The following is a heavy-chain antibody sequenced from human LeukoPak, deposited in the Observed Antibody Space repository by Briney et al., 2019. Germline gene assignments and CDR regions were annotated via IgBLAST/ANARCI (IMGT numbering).Heavy chain of an antibody. CDR2: ISTSGGSS. J-gene: IGHJ1*01. CDR3: AIMHPYYDGSGYWVQ. CDR1: GFTFSSYA. Sequence: PGESLRLSCAASGFTFSSYAMSWVRQAPGKGLEWVSGISTSGGSSSYADSVKGRFTTSRDNPRNTLYMQMNSLRAEDTALYYFAIMHPYYDGSGYWVQWGQGTLVTVSS. D-gene: IGHD3-22*01. V-gene: IGHV3-23*01.